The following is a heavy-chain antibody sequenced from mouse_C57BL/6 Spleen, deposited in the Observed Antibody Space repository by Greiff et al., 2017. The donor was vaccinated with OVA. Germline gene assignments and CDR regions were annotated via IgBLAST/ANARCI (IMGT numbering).Heavy chain of an antibody. CDR3: TTEDSVYYGNQAWFAY. CDR2: IDPEDGDT. D-gene: IGHD2-1*01. Sequence: VQLQQSGAELVRPGASVKLSCTASGFNFKDYYMHWVKQRPEQGLEWIGRIDPEDGDTDYAPKFQGKATMTADTSSNTAYLQLSSLTSEDTAVYYGTTEDSVYYGNQAWFAYWGQGTLVTVSA. J-gene: IGHJ3*01. V-gene: IGHV14-1*01. CDR1: GFNFKDYY.